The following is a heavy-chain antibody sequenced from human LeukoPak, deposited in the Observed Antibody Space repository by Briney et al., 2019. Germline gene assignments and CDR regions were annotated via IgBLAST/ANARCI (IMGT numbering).Heavy chain of an antibody. CDR2: ISGSGGST. CDR3: ARRVDTAMGDDY. Sequence: PGGSLRLSCAASGFTFSSYAMSWVRQAPGKGLEWVSTISGSGGSTYYADSVKGRFTISRDNAKNSLYLQMNSLRAEDTAVYYCARRVDTAMGDDYWGQGTLVTVSS. J-gene: IGHJ4*02. V-gene: IGHV3-23*01. D-gene: IGHD5-18*01. CDR1: GFTFSSYA.